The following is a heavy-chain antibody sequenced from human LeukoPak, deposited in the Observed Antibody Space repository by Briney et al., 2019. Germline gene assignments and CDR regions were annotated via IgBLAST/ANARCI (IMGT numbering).Heavy chain of an antibody. J-gene: IGHJ5*02. CDR3: AKDPILRSAAATPIWFDP. CDR1: GFTFSSYA. V-gene: IGHV3-30*18. Sequence: GGSLRLSCAASGFTFSSYAMSWVRQAPGRGLEWVAVISYDGSNKYYADSVKGRFTISRDNSKNTLYLQMNSLRAEDTAVYYCAKDPILRSAAATPIWFDPWGQGTLVTVSS. CDR2: ISYDGSNK. D-gene: IGHD2-15*01.